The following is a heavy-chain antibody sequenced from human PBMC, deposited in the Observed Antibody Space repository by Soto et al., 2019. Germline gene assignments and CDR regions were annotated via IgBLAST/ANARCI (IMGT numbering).Heavy chain of an antibody. D-gene: IGHD3-16*01. Sequence: PSETLSLTCGVSGDSISSGYYWGWIRQPPGKGLEWIGSIYHSGGTYDNPSLRSRVTISVDTSKNQFSLSLNSVTAADTAMYYCARLLGVKPIDYWGQGTLVTVSS. V-gene: IGHV4-38-2*01. J-gene: IGHJ4*02. CDR1: GDSISSGYY. CDR2: IYHSGGT. CDR3: ARLLGVKPIDY.